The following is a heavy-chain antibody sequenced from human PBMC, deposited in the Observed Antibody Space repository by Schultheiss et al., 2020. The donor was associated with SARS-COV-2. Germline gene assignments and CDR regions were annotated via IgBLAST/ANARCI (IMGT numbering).Heavy chain of an antibody. J-gene: IGHJ6*02. CDR2: IYTSGST. Sequence: SETLSLTCAVYGGSFSGYYWSWIRQPAGKGLEWIGRIYTSGSTNYNPSLKSRVTISVDTSKNQFSLKLSSVTAADTAVYYCARGVHDFPYYYYYGMDVWGQGTTVTVSS. CDR1: GGSFSGYY. CDR3: ARGVHDFPYYYYYGMDV. V-gene: IGHV4-59*10. D-gene: IGHD3-3*01.